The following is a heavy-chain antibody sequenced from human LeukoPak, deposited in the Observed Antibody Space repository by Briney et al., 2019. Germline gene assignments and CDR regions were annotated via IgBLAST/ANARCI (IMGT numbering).Heavy chain of an antibody. CDR2: IYTSGGT. CDR3: AGRGSNSGTFDI. D-gene: IGHD4-23*01. V-gene: IGHV4-61*02. Sequence: PSETLSLTCTVSGGSITNLNYYWTWIRQPVGKRLEWIGRIYTSGGTDYNPSLKARATLSVDKSKNQFSLNLASLTAADTALYYCAGRGSNSGTFDIWGPGTFVTVS. J-gene: IGHJ3*02. CDR1: GGSITNLNYY.